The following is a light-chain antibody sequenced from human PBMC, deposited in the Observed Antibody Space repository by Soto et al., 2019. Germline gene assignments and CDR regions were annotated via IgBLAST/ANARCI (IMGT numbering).Light chain of an antibody. CDR2: EVT. Sequence: QPVLTNPLPATGSPGQSVTISCTGTSSDVGGYKYVSWYQQHPGKAPKLMIYEVTKRPSGVPDRFSGSKSGNAASLTVSGLQAEDEADYYCSSYAGSNNLYVFGTGTKVTVL. V-gene: IGLV2-8*01. J-gene: IGLJ1*01. CDR1: SSDVGGYKY. CDR3: SSYAGSNNLYV.